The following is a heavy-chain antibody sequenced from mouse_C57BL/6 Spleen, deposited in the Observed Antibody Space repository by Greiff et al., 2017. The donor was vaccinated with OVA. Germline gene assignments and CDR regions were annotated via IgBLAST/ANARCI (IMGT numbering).Heavy chain of an antibody. V-gene: IGHV5-6*02. Sequence: EVKLMESGGDLVKPGGSLKLSCAASGFTFSSYGMSWVRQTPDKRLEWVATISSGGSYTYYPDSVKGRFTISRANAKNTLYLQMSSLKPEDTAMDDCARRGGYDEGYYVDYWGQGTTRTVSS. CDR2: ISSGGSYT. CDR1: GFTFSSYG. J-gene: IGHJ2*01. CDR3: ARRGGYDEGYYVDY. D-gene: IGHD2-2*01.